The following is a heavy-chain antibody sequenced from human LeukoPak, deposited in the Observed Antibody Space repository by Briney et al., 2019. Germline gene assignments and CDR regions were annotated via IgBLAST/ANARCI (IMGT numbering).Heavy chain of an antibody. V-gene: IGHV3-49*03. D-gene: IGHD6-19*01. Sequence: TGGSLRLSCTASGFIFGDYAMSWFRQAPGKGLEWVGFIRSKAYGGTTEYAASVKGRFTISRDDSKSIAYLQMNSLKTEDTAVYYCTTRSGWYSFDYWGQGTLVTVSS. J-gene: IGHJ4*02. CDR2: IRSKAYGGTT. CDR3: TTRSGWYSFDY. CDR1: GFIFGDYA.